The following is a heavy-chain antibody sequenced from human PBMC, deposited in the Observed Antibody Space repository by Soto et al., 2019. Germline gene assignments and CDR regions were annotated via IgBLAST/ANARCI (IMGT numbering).Heavy chain of an antibody. J-gene: IGHJ3*02. CDR2: IKSKGGGETT. CDR3: TKVLALTPNEAFDI. Sequence: EGQLVESGGRLVEPGGSLRLSCAASGFNFNVAWMNWVRQAPGKGLEWLGRIKSKGGGETTEYVTFVKGRFTISRDDSKNTLYLQLNCLKSEDTAVYYCTKVLALTPNEAFDIWGQGTMVTVSS. V-gene: IGHV3-15*01. D-gene: IGHD3-3*02. CDR1: GFNFNVAW.